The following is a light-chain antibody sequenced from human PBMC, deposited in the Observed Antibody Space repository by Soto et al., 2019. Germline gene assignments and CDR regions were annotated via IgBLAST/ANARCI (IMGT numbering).Light chain of an antibody. CDR3: SSYRGSDNFV. CDR1: SRDVGGYDY. CDR2: DVS. J-gene: IGLJ1*01. Sequence: QSALTQPRSVSGSPAQSVTISCTGTSRDVGGYDYVSWFQQLPGRAPQLIIYDVSQRPSGVPDRFSGSKSGNTASLTISGLQADDEAHYYCSSYRGSDNFVFGSGTKVTVL. V-gene: IGLV2-11*01.